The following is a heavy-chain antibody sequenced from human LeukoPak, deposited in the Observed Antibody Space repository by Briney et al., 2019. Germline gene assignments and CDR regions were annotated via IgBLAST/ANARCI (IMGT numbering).Heavy chain of an antibody. V-gene: IGHV3-21*01. D-gene: IGHD6-13*01. CDR1: GFIFSSYS. J-gene: IGHJ4*02. Sequence: GGSLRLSCAASGFIFSSYSMNWVRQAPGKGLEWVSSISSSSSYIYYADSVKGRFTISRANSKNTLYLQMNSLRAEDTAVYYCAKTGSSSWYGRFYFDYWGQGTLVTVSS. CDR2: ISSSSSYI. CDR3: AKTGSSSWYGRFYFDY.